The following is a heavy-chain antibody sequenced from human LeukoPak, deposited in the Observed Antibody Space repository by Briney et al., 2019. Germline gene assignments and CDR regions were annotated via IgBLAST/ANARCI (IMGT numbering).Heavy chain of an antibody. V-gene: IGHV4-61*01. CDR2: IYYSGST. J-gene: IGHJ4*02. D-gene: IGHD6-19*01. CDR3: ARGSSGWYSHLGY. Sequence: SETLSLTCTVSGGSISSSSYYWSWIRQPPGKGLEWIVYIYYSGSTNYNPSLKSRVTISLDTSKNQFSLKLSSVTAADTAVYYCARGSSGWYSHLGYWGQGTLVTVSS. CDR1: GGSISSSSYY.